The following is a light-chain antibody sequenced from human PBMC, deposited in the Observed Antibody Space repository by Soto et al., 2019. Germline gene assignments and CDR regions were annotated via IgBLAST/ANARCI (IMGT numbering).Light chain of an antibody. CDR1: SSDVGAYNY. CDR2: DVS. CDR3: CSYTSSSTYV. J-gene: IGLJ1*01. V-gene: IGLV2-14*01. Sequence: QSALTQPASVSGSPGQSITISCTGNSSDVGAYNYVSWFQQYPGKAPKLMIYDVSNRPSGVSNRFSGSKSGNTASLTISGLQAEDEADYYCCSYTSSSTYVFGTGTKVNVL.